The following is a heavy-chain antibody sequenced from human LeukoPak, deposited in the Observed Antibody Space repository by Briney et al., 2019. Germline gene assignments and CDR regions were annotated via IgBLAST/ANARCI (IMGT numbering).Heavy chain of an antibody. CDR2: IDTHNGNT. CDR3: ARSDAGICDY. D-gene: IGHD1-26*01. V-gene: IGHV1-18*01. Sequence: ASVKVSCKASGYTFKSYGITWVRQAPGQGLEWMGWIDTHNGNTNYAQRLQGRVSMTTDSSTTTAYMDLRSLTPDDTAVFYCARSDAGICDYWGQGTLVTVSS. CDR1: GYTFKSYG. J-gene: IGHJ4*02.